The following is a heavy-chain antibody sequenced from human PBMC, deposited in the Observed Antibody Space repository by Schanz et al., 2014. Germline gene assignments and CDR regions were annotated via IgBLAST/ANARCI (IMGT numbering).Heavy chain of an antibody. CDR3: ARGPLGTSP. V-gene: IGHV3-33*01. CDR2: IWYDGSNE. D-gene: IGHD5-12*01. Sequence: QAQLVESGGGVVQPGRSLRLSCAASGFTFSNHGMHWVRQSPGKGLEWVALIWYDGSNEYYADSVKGRFTISRDNPKKALYLQMNSLRAEDTAVYYCARGPLGTSPWGQGTLVTVSS. J-gene: IGHJ5*02. CDR1: GFTFSNHG.